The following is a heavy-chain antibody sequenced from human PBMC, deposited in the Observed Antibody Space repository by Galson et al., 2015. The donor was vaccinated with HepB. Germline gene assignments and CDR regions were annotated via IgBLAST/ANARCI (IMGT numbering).Heavy chain of an antibody. CDR2: ISWNSGSI. J-gene: IGHJ6*02. CDR3: ASIAAAGGSYYYYGMDV. Sequence: SLRLSCAASGFTFDDYAMHWVRQAPGKGLEWVSGISWNSGSIGYADSVKGRFTISRDNAKNSLYLQMNSLRAEDTALYYCASIAAAGGSYYYYGMDVWGQGTTVTVSS. D-gene: IGHD6-13*01. CDR1: GFTFDDYA. V-gene: IGHV3-9*01.